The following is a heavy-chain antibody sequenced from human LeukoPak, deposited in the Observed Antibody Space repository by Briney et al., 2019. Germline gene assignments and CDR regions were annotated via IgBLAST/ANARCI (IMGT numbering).Heavy chain of an antibody. CDR1: GYTFTSYD. J-gene: IGHJ6*03. Sequence: GASVKVSCKASGYTFTSYDINWVRLVTGQGLEWMGWMNPKSGNTGYAQKFQGRVTITRNTSISTAYMEVSSLRYEDTAVYYCARRAVDNSYYYYMDVWGKGTTVTVSS. CDR2: MNPKSGNT. V-gene: IGHV1-8*03. D-gene: IGHD6-19*01. CDR3: ARRAVDNSYYYYMDV.